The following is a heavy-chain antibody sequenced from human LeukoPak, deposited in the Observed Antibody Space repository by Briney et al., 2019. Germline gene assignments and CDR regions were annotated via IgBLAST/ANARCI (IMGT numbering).Heavy chain of an antibody. J-gene: IGHJ4*02. Sequence: SETLSLTCTASGGSISSSSYYWGWIRQPPGKGLEWIGSIYYSGSTYYNPSLKSRVTISVDTSKNQFSLKLSSVTAADTAVYYCARRLGYCSSTSCYFDYWGQGTLVTVPS. D-gene: IGHD2-2*01. CDR1: GGSISSSSYY. V-gene: IGHV4-39*01. CDR3: ARRLGYCSSTSCYFDY. CDR2: IYYSGST.